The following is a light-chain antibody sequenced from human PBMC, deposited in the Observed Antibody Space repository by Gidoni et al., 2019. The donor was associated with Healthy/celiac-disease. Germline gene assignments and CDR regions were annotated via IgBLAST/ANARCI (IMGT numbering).Light chain of an antibody. J-gene: IGKJ2*01. CDR1: QSISSW. Sequence: DIQMTQSPSTLSASVGDRVTITCRASQSISSWLAWYQQKPGKAPKLLIYKASSLESGVPSRFSGSGPGTEFTLTISSLQPDDFATYYCQQYNSYPYTFGQXTKLEIK. CDR3: QQYNSYPYT. CDR2: KAS. V-gene: IGKV1-5*03.